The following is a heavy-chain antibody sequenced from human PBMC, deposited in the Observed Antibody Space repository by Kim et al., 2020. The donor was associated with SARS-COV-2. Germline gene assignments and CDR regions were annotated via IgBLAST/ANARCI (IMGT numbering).Heavy chain of an antibody. V-gene: IGHV3-30*07. Sequence: SNENTVKGRITIPEDNSENTVYMQMNSLRAEDTAVYYCARDTRRSGIDYWGQGTLVTVSS. D-gene: IGHD3-10*01. CDR3: ARDTRRSGIDY. J-gene: IGHJ4*02.